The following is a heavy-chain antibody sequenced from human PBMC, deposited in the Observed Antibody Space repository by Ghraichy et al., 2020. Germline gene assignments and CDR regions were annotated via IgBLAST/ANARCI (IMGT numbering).Heavy chain of an antibody. Sequence: GGSLRLSCAASGFTFSSYSMNWVRQAPGKGLEWVSSISSSSSYIYYADSVKGRFTISRDNAKNSLYLQMNSLRAEDTAVYYCARDRPWAVGATTSDYWGQGTLVTVSS. V-gene: IGHV3-21*01. CDR2: ISSSSSYI. J-gene: IGHJ4*02. CDR1: GFTFSSYS. D-gene: IGHD1-26*01. CDR3: ARDRPWAVGATTSDY.